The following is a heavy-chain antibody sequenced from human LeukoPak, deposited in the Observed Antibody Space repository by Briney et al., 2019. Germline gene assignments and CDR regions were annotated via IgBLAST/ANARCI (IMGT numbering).Heavy chain of an antibody. Sequence: SETLSLTCTVSGGSISSCYWSWIRQPPGKGLEWIGYIYYSGSTNYNPSLKSRVTISVDTSKNQFSLKLSSVTAADTAVYYCARAPLGYCSGGSCYGYYYYYMDVWGKGTTVTVSS. D-gene: IGHD2-15*01. CDR3: ARAPLGYCSGGSCYGYYYYYMDV. J-gene: IGHJ6*03. V-gene: IGHV4-59*01. CDR2: IYYSGST. CDR1: GGSISSCY.